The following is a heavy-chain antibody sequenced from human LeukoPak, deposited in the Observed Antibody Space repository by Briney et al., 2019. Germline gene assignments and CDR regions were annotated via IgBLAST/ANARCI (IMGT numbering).Heavy chain of an antibody. CDR3: ARVHYDYVWGSYRYFDY. Sequence: ASVKVSCKASGYTFTSYDINWVRQATGQGLERMGWMNPNSGNTGYAQKFQGRVTMTRNTSISTAYMELSSLRSEDTAVYYCARVHYDYVWGSYRYFDYWGQGTLVTVSS. J-gene: IGHJ4*02. CDR2: MNPNSGNT. V-gene: IGHV1-8*01. CDR1: GYTFTSYD. D-gene: IGHD3-16*02.